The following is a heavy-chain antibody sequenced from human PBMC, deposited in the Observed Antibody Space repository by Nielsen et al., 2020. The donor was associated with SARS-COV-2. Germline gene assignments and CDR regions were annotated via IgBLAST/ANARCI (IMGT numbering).Heavy chain of an antibody. D-gene: IGHD6-19*01. CDR1: GFTFGDYA. V-gene: IGHV3-49*04. J-gene: IGHJ6*02. CDR2: IRSKAYGGTT. CDR3: TREYSSGWYYYYGMDV. Sequence: GESLKISCPASGFTFGDYAMSWVRRAPGKGLEWVGFIRSKAYGGTTEYAASVKGRFTISRDDSKSIAYLQMNSLKTEDTAVYYCTREYSSGWYYYYGMDVWGQGTTVTVSS.